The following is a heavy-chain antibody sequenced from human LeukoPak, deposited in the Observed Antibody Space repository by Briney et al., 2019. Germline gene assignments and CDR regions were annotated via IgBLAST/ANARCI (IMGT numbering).Heavy chain of an antibody. D-gene: IGHD6-19*01. CDR3: AIFLGRGWLVIRGSTDY. J-gene: IGHJ4*02. Sequence: GGSLRLSCAASGFTFSSYGMHWVRQAPGKGLEWVAFIRYDGSNKYYADSVKGRFTISRDNSKNTLYLQVNSLRAEDTAVYYCAIFLGRGWLVIRGSTDYWGQGTLVTVSS. CDR1: GFTFSSYG. V-gene: IGHV3-30*02. CDR2: IRYDGSNK.